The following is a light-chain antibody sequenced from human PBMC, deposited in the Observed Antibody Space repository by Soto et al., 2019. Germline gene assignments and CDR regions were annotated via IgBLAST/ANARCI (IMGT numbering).Light chain of an antibody. CDR1: QGISNY. CDR3: HKYNHAPT. V-gene: IGKV1-27*01. J-gene: IGKJ4*01. CDR2: AAS. Sequence: GDRVTITCRASQGISNYLAWYQQKPGKVPELLIYAASTLQSGVPSRFSGSGSGTEFSLTIGGLQPEDVATYYCHKYNHAPTFGGGTKVEIK.